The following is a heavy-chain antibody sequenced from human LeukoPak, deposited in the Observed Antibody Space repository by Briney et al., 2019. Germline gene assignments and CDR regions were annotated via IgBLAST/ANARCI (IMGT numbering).Heavy chain of an antibody. CDR1: GFIFSSYY. V-gene: IGHV3-23*01. J-gene: IGHJ4*02. D-gene: IGHD2-21*01. CDR2: IYENGGTT. CDR3: AKDFRIGYSTHFDY. Sequence: GGSLRLSCAASGFIFSSYYMSWVRQAPEKGLEFVSGIYENGGTTYYADSVKGRFSISRDNSKNTLYLQMDSLRGEDTAVYYCAKDFRIGYSTHFDYWGQGALVTVSS.